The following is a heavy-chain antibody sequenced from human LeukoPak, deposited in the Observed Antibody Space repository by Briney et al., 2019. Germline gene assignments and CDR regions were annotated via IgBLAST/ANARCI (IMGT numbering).Heavy chain of an antibody. D-gene: IGHD6-13*01. V-gene: IGHV3-23*01. CDR1: GFTVTEYA. Sequence: PGGSLRLSCAASGFTVTEYAMTWIRQSPGKGLEWVSSMSDIGPNTYYADSVKGRFTISRDNSKNTVSLQMNSLRAEDTALYYCAKEYSNRPDYFDCWGQGTLVTVSS. J-gene: IGHJ4*02. CDR2: MSDIGPNT. CDR3: AKEYSNRPDYFDC.